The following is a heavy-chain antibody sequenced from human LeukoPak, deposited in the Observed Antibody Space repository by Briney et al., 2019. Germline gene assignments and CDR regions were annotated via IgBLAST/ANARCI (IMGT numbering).Heavy chain of an antibody. CDR1: GGSFSGYY. J-gene: IGHJ4*02. V-gene: IGHV4-34*01. CDR2: INHSGST. D-gene: IGHD3-22*01. Sequence: SEILSLTCAVYGGSFSGYYWSWIRQPPGKGLEWIGEINHSGSTNYNPSLKSRVTISVDTSKNQFSLKLSSVTAADTAVYYCARGGDDSSGYYSTIDYWGQGTLVTVSS. CDR3: ARGGDDSSGYYSTIDY.